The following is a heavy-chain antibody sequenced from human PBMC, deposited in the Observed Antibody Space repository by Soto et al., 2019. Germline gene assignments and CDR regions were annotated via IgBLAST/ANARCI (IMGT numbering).Heavy chain of an antibody. D-gene: IGHD6-19*01. Sequence: SETLSLTCTASGGSISSSSYYWGWIRQPPGKGLEWIGSIYYSGSTYYNPSLKSRVTISVDTSKNQFSLKLSSVTAADTAVYYCARIRAGIAVAGNVDYWGQGTLVTVSS. CDR2: IYYSGST. J-gene: IGHJ4*02. CDR1: GGSISSSSYY. CDR3: ARIRAGIAVAGNVDY. V-gene: IGHV4-39*01.